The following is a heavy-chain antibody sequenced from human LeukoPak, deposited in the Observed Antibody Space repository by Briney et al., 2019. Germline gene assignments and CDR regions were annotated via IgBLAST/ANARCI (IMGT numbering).Heavy chain of an antibody. Sequence: SETLSLTCTVSGGSISSYYWSWIRQPPGKGLEWIGYIYYSGSTNYNPSLKSRVTISVDTSRNQFSLKLSFVTAADTAVYFCARESSWGNFDYWGQGTLVTDSS. CDR2: IYYSGST. D-gene: IGHD7-27*01. CDR1: GGSISSYY. V-gene: IGHV4-59*01. J-gene: IGHJ4*02. CDR3: ARESSWGNFDY.